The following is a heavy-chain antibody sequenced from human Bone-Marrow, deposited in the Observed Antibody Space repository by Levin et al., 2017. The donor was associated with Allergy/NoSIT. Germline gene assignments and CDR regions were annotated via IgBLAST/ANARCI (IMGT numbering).Heavy chain of an antibody. Sequence: GESLKISCAASQFSFDKYAMSWVRQAPGKGLEWVAGISGTGATTYYADFVKGRFTISRDNSNNTLFLQINSLRVEDTAVYYCAKEVSMVRGVNWFNPWGQGTLVTVSS. V-gene: IGHV3-23*01. J-gene: IGHJ5*02. CDR3: AKEVSMVRGVNWFNP. CDR2: ISGTGATT. CDR1: QFSFDKYA. D-gene: IGHD3-10*01.